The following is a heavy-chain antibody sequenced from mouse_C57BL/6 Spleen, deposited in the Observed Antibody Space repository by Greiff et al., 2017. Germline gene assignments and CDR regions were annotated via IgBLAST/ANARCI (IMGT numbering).Heavy chain of an antibody. Sequence: EVKVVESGGGLVQPGGSLKLSCAASGFTFSDYYMYWVRQTPEKRLEWVAYISNGGGSTYYPDTVKGRFTISRDNAKNTLYLQMSRLKSEDTAMYYCARGGIYYYGSSYEYAMDYWGQGTSVTVSS. CDR3: ARGGIYYYGSSYEYAMDY. J-gene: IGHJ4*01. V-gene: IGHV5-12*01. CDR2: ISNGGGST. D-gene: IGHD1-1*01. CDR1: GFTFSDYY.